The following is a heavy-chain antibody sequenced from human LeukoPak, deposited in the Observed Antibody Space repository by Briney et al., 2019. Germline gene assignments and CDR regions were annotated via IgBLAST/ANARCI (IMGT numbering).Heavy chain of an antibody. CDR1: GFTFSSYG. Sequence: HAGGSLRLSCAASGFTFSSYGMHWVRQAPGKGLEWVAFIRYDGSNKYYADSVKGRFTISRDNSKNTLYLQMNSLRAEDTAVYYCAKEEDFWSGYHDYWGQGTLVTVSS. V-gene: IGHV3-30*02. CDR2: IRYDGSNK. D-gene: IGHD3-3*01. CDR3: AKEEDFWSGYHDY. J-gene: IGHJ4*02.